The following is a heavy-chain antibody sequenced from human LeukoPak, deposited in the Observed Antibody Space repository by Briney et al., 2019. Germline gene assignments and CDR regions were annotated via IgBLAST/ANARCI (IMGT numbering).Heavy chain of an antibody. CDR1: GFTFSSYA. Sequence: GRSLRLSCAASGFTFSSYAMHWVRQAPGKGLEWVAVISYDGSNKYYADSVKGRFTTSRDNSKNTLYLQMNSLRAEDTAVYYCARGSSGWTWGQGTLVTVSS. CDR3: ARGSSGWT. V-gene: IGHV3-30*01. D-gene: IGHD6-19*01. CDR2: ISYDGSNK. J-gene: IGHJ5*02.